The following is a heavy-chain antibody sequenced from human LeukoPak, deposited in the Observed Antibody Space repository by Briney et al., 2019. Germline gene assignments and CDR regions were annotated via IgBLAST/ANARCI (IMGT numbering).Heavy chain of an antibody. CDR2: IYTSGST. CDR1: GGSISSYY. D-gene: IGHD6-19*01. Sequence: PSETLSLTCTVSGGSISSYYWSWIRQPAGKGLEWIGRIYTSGSTNYNPSLKSRVTMSVDTSKNQFSLKLSSVTAADTAVYYCAREIAVAGTGNWSDPWGQGTLVTVSS. V-gene: IGHV4-4*07. J-gene: IGHJ5*02. CDR3: AREIAVAGTGNWSDP.